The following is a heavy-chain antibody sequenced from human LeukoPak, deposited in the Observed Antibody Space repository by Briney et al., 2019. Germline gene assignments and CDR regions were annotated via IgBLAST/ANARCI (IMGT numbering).Heavy chain of an antibody. V-gene: IGHV3-30-3*01. Sequence: TGGSLRLSCAASGFTFSSYAMSWVRQAPGKGLEWVAVISYDGSNKYYADSVKGRFTISRDNSKNTLYLQMNSLRPDDTAVYYCAREPQYWGQGTLITVSS. CDR3: AREPQY. CDR1: GFTFSSYA. CDR2: ISYDGSNK. J-gene: IGHJ4*02.